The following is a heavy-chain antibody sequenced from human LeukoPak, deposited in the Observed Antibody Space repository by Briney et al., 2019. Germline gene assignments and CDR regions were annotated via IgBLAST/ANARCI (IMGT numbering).Heavy chain of an antibody. CDR3: AEETRELQPFDY. CDR1: GFTFSSYG. Sequence: GGSLRLSCAASGFTFSSYGMHWGRQAPGKGLEWVAFIRYDGGNKYYADSVKGRFTISRDNSKNTLYLQMNSLRAEDTAVYYCAEETRELQPFDYWGQRTLVTVSS. V-gene: IGHV3-30*02. CDR2: IRYDGGNK. J-gene: IGHJ4*02. D-gene: IGHD1-26*01.